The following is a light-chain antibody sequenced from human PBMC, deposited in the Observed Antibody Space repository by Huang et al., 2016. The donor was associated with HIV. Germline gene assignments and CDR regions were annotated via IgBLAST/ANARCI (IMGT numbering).Light chain of an antibody. CDR1: QSISSY. V-gene: IGKV1-39*01. Sequence: DIQMTQSPSSLSASVGDRVTITCRASQSISSYLDWYQQKPGKAPKLLIYAASRWQSGVPSRFSGSGSGTNFTLTISSLQPEDFVIYFCQQTYNVPRTFGQGTALEIK. J-gene: IGKJ2*01. CDR3: QQTYNVPRT. CDR2: AAS.